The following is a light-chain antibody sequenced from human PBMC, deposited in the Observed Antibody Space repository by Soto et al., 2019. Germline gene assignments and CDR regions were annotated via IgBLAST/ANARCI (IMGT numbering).Light chain of an antibody. CDR3: QQSYSVPHT. V-gene: IGKV1-39*01. CDR2: AAS. CDR1: QNIFSF. J-gene: IGKJ2*01. Sequence: DIQMTQSPSSLSASVGDSVTITCRASQNIFSFLGWYQHKPGKAPELLIYAASSLRSGVPSRFSGRGSGTDFALTISNLHPEDSATFYCQQSYSVPHTFGQGTKLEIK.